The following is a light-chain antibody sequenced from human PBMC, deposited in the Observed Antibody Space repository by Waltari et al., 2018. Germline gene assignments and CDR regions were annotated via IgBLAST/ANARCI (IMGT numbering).Light chain of an antibody. V-gene: IGLV2-14*03. Sequence: LTQPASVSGSPGQSITISCTGSSSDVGDYKYVSWYQQHPGKAPKLMIYAVNNRHSGVSNRFSGSKSGDTASLTISGLQAEDDADYYCSSYTSISTLIFGGGTKLTVL. CDR1: SSDVGDYKY. J-gene: IGLJ2*01. CDR2: AVN. CDR3: SSYTSISTLI.